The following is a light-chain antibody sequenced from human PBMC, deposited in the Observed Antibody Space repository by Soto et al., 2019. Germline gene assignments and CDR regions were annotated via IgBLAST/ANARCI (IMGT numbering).Light chain of an antibody. CDR2: GAS. CDR1: QIFSRSY. J-gene: IGKJ3*01. CDR3: QQDGTSHRFP. Sequence: EIGLPQSPGTLSLSQGERATLSCRASQIFSRSYLAWYQQKPGQAPRLLIYGASSRATGIPDSFSERAFGTDSTSTISRLEPEDLAVYYRQQDGTSHRFPFAPG. V-gene: IGKV3-20*01.